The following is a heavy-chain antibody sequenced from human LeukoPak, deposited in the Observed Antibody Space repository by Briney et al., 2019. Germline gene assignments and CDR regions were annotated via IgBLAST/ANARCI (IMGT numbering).Heavy chain of an antibody. CDR1: GFTFSSYE. CDR2: ISSSGSTI. CDR3: AMGDVEMTTTAAFDI. J-gene: IGHJ3*02. D-gene: IGHD5-24*01. V-gene: IGHV3-48*03. Sequence: PGGSLRLSCAASGFTFSSYEMNWVRQAPGKGLEWVSYISSSGSTIYYADSVKGRFTISRDNAKNSLYLQMNSLRAEDTAVYYCAMGDVEMTTTAAFDIWGQGTMVTVSS.